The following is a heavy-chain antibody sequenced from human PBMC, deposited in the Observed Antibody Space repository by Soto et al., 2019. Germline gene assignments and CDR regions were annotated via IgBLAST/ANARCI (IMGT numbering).Heavy chain of an antibody. CDR3: AKGTRGYYGMDV. CDR2: ISYDGSNK. V-gene: IGHV3-30*18. CDR1: GFTFSSYG. D-gene: IGHD1-1*01. J-gene: IGHJ6*02. Sequence: QVQLVESGGGVVQPGRSLRLSCAASGFTFSSYGMHWVRQAPGKGLEWVAVISYDGSNKYYADSVKGRFTISRDNSKNPRYLQMNSLRAEDTAVYYCAKGTRGYYGMDVWGQGTTVTVSS.